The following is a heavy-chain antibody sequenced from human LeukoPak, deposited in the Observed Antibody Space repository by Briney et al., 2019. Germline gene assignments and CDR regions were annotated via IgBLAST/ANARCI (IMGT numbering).Heavy chain of an antibody. Sequence: GGFLRLSCAASGFTFSSYSMNWVRQAPGKGLEWVSSISSSSSYIYYADSVKGRFTISRDNAKNSLYLQMNSLRAEDTAVYYCASQYCSSTSCPWGQGTLVTVSS. CDR2: ISSSSSYI. CDR1: GFTFSSYS. J-gene: IGHJ5*02. V-gene: IGHV3-21*01. D-gene: IGHD2-2*01. CDR3: ASQYCSSTSCP.